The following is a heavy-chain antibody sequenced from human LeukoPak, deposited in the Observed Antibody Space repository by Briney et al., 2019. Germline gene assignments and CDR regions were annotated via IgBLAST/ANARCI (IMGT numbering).Heavy chain of an antibody. CDR3: ARARHGVSYGSGRYFDL. V-gene: IGHV4-59*01. D-gene: IGHD3-10*01. CDR2: IYYNGST. CDR1: GGSIRSYY. J-gene: IGHJ2*01. Sequence: SETLSLTCTVSGGSIRSYYWSWIRQPPGKGLEWVGYIYYNGSTNYNPSLKSRVTMSLDTSKNQFSLKLSSVTAADTAVYYCARARHGVSYGSGRYFDLWGRGALVTVSS.